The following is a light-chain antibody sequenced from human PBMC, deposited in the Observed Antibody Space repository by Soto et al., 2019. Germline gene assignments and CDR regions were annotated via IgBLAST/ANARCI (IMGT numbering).Light chain of an antibody. CDR1: QNVENY. V-gene: IGKV1-5*03. CDR2: KAT. CDR3: QQYNDFQYT. J-gene: IGKJ2*01. Sequence: DIQMTQSPSTLSASVGDRVTITCRASQNVENYLAWYQQKPGKAPKLLIYKATNLQSGVPSRFSGSGSGTDFSLTISSLQPVDSATYFCQQYNDFQYTFGPGTKLEI.